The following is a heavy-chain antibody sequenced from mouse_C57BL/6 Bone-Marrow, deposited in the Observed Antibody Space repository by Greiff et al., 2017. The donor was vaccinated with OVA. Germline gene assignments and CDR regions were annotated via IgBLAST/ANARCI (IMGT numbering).Heavy chain of an antibody. CDR2: IWPGGGT. J-gene: IGHJ4*01. CDR1: GFSLTSYA. Sequence: VQLKESGPGLVAPSQSLSITCTVSGFSLTSYAISWVRQPPGKGLEWLGVIWPGGGTNYNSALNSRLSISKDNSKSQVFLKMNSLQTDDTARDYCARKILRGYAMDYWGQGTSVTVSA. CDR3: ARKILRGYAMDY. V-gene: IGHV2-9-1*01. D-gene: IGHD1-1*01.